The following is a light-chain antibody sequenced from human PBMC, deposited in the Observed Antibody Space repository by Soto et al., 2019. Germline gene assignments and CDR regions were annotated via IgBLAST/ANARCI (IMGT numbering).Light chain of an antibody. Sequence: QSALTQPASVSGSPGQSITISCTGTSSDVGGYHYFSWYQLLPGKAPKLILFEVSIRPSGVSYRFSGSKSGNTASLTISGLQAEDEADYFCSSYSISTAYLFGTGTKVTVL. CDR1: SSDVGGYHY. V-gene: IGLV2-14*01. CDR2: EVS. J-gene: IGLJ1*01. CDR3: SSYSISTAYL.